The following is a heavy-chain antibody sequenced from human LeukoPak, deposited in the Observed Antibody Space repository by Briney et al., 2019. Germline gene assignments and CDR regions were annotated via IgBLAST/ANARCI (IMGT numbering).Heavy chain of an antibody. J-gene: IGHJ5*02. Sequence: GASVKVSCKASGYTFTYYVIYWVRQAPGQRLEWMGWINAGNGNTKYSQKFQGRVTITRDTSASIAYMELSSLRSEDTAVYYCARLGGGFDPWGQGTLVTVSS. CDR1: GYTFTYYV. V-gene: IGHV1-3*01. CDR2: INAGNGNT. CDR3: ARLGGGFDP. D-gene: IGHD3-16*01.